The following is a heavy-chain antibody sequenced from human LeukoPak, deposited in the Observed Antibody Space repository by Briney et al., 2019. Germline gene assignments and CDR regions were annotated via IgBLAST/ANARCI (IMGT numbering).Heavy chain of an antibody. Sequence: SETLSLTCTVSGASISSTGYYWGWIRQPPGKGLEWIGNIYHSGSTYYSPSLKSRVTLSVDTSKNQFSLKLSSVTAADTAVYYCAGLLNGGASHWFDPWGQGTLVTVSS. CDR2: IYHSGST. J-gene: IGHJ5*02. V-gene: IGHV4-39*01. D-gene: IGHD7-27*01. CDR1: GASISSTGYY. CDR3: AGLLNGGASHWFDP.